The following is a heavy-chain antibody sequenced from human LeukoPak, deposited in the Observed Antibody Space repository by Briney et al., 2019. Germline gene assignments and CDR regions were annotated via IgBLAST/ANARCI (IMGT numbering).Heavy chain of an antibody. CDR2: IRSKANSYAT. V-gene: IGHV3-73*01. J-gene: IGHJ4*02. Sequence: GGSLRLSCAASGFTFSDSAMHWVRQASGKGLEWVGRIRSKANSYATTYAASVKGRFTISRDDSNHTAFLQMNSLKTEDTAVYYCTSLNYGSGSYGGFDYWGQGTLVTVSS. D-gene: IGHD3-10*01. CDR3: TSLNYGSGSYGGFDY. CDR1: GFTFSDSA.